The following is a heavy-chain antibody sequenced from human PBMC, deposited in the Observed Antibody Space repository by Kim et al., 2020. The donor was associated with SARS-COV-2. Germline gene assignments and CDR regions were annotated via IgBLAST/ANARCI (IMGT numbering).Heavy chain of an antibody. Sequence: GGSMRLSCAASGFIFSTHLMHWVRQAPGKGLEWVTSIWYDGSNQFYADSVKGRFTISRDNSKNTLYLQINSLRVEDTGVYYCVKEGGDIAMDVWSKGTTVTVSS. J-gene: IGHJ6*04. CDR3: VKEGGDIAMDV. D-gene: IGHD2-15*01. V-gene: IGHV3-33*06. CDR2: IWYDGSNQ. CDR1: GFIFSTHL.